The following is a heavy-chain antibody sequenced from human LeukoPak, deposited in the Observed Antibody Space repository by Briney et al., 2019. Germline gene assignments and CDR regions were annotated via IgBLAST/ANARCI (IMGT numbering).Heavy chain of an antibody. J-gene: IGHJ4*02. CDR3: ATKQWLAPPPDS. CDR2: INTDGTVK. D-gene: IGHD6-19*01. Sequence: GGSLRLSCTASGFTFSKYWMLWVRQAPGKGLESVSRINTDGTVKTYADSVKGRFTVSRDNADNTMFLQMNSVRDEDTAVYYCATKQWLAPPPDSWGQGTPVTVSS. V-gene: IGHV3-74*01. CDR1: GFTFSKYW.